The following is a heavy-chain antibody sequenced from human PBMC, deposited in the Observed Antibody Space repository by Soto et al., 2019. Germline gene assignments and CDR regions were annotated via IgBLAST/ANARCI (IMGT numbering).Heavy chain of an antibody. CDR2: ISHDGSNK. V-gene: IGHV3-30*18. CDR1: GFTFSSFG. CDR3: AKSWGGTGWFASFDN. J-gene: IGHJ4*02. Sequence: PGRSLRLSCAASGFTFSSFGMHWVRQAPGKGLEWVTVISHDGSNKYYADSVKGRFTISRDNSKNTLYLQMNSLRDEDTAVYYCAKSWGGTGWFASFDNWGLGTLVTLSS. D-gene: IGHD6-19*01.